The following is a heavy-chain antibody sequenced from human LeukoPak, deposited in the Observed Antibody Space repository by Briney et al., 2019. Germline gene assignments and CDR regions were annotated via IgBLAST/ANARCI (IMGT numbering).Heavy chain of an antibody. Sequence: SETLSLTCTVPGGSISSYYWSWIRQPAGKGLEWLGRIYTSGSTNYNPSLKSRVTMSADTSKNQFSLKLSSVTAADTAVYYCARLLSSRGNWKPLDYWGQGTLVTVSS. CDR3: ARLLSSRGNWKPLDY. V-gene: IGHV4-4*07. CDR1: GGSISSYY. CDR2: IYTSGST. D-gene: IGHD1-20*01. J-gene: IGHJ4*02.